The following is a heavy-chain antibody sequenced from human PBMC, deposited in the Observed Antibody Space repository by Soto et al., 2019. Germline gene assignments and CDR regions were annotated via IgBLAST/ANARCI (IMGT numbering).Heavy chain of an antibody. Sequence: EVQLVESGGGLVQPGGSLRLSCAASGFTFSSYSMNWVRQAPGKGLEWVSYISSSSSTIYYADSVKGRFTISRDNAKNSLYLQMNSLRAEDTAVYYCARDHEDIVAEYYFDYWGQGTLVTVSS. CDR1: GFTFSSYS. J-gene: IGHJ4*02. V-gene: IGHV3-48*01. CDR3: ARDHEDIVAEYYFDY. D-gene: IGHD5-12*01. CDR2: ISSSSSTI.